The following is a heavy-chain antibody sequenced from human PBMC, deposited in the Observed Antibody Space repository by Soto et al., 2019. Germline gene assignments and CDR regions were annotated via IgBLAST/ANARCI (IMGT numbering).Heavy chain of an antibody. CDR3: ARGIGGATLLVAFDI. Sequence: SETLSLTCTVSGGSISSYYWSWIRQPPGKGLEWIGYIYYSGSTNYNPSLKSRVTISVDTSKTQFSLKLSSVTAADTAVYYCARGIGGATLLVAFDIWAQGTMVTVSS. CDR2: IYYSGST. J-gene: IGHJ3*02. CDR1: GGSISSYY. V-gene: IGHV4-59*01. D-gene: IGHD1-26*01.